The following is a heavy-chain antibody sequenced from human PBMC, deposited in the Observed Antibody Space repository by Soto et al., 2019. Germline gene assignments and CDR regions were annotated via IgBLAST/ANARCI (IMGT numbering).Heavy chain of an antibody. CDR2: IYDSGST. J-gene: IGHJ4*02. D-gene: IGHD3-10*01. CDR1: GGSITSGGYY. Sequence: PSETLSLTCTVSGGSITSGGYYWSWIRQHPGKGLEWLGYIYDSGSTFYNPSLKSRITLSVGTSKNQFSLKLSSVTVADTAVYFCARKQAGYFYGIDYWGQGTLVTVS. V-gene: IGHV4-31*03. CDR3: ARKQAGYFYGIDY.